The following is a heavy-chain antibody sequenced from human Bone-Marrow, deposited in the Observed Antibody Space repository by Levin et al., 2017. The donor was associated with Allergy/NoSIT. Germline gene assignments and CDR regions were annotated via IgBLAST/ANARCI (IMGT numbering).Heavy chain of an antibody. CDR2: ISSVNDYT. CDR1: GFTFSNFY. D-gene: IGHD3-22*01. J-gene: IGHJ5*02. CDR3: ARSHYYDSSGYRLFDH. Sequence: PGGSLRLSCAASGFTFSNFYLNWVRQAPGKGLEWVAYISSVNDYTNYADSVKGRFTISRDNAKNSLYLQMNSLRVEDTAVYYCARSHYYDSSGYRLFDHWGQGTLVTVSS. V-gene: IGHV3-11*03.